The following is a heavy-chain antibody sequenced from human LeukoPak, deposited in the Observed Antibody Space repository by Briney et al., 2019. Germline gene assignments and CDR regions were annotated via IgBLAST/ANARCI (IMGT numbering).Heavy chain of an antibody. J-gene: IGHJ6*03. CDR1: GGSISSGSYH. V-gene: IGHV4-39*01. CDR3: ARLIYFYYYMDV. Sequence: SETLSLTCTVSGGSISSGSYHWGWIRQPPGKGLEWIGSIYYSGTTYYNPSLKSRVTISVDTSKNQFSLKLSSVTAADTALYYCARLIYFYYYMDVRGKGTTVTVSS. CDR2: IYYSGTT.